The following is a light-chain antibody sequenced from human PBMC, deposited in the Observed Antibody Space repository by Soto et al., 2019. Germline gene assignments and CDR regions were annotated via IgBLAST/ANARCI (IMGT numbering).Light chain of an antibody. CDR3: QRYNNWRR. CDR1: QSVSSN. J-gene: IGKJ1*01. V-gene: IGKV3-15*01. CDR2: GAS. Sequence: EIVMTQSPATLSVSPGERATLSCRASQSVSSNLAWYQQKPGQAPRLLIYGASTSATGIPARFSGSGSGKECTRTISSLQSEDLGVYYCQRYNNWRRFGKGTKV.